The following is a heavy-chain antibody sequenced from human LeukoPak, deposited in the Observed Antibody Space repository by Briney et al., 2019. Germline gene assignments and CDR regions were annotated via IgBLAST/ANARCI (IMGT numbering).Heavy chain of an antibody. J-gene: IGHJ3*02. Sequence: GGSLRLSCAASGFTFSDHCMDWVRQAPGKGLEWVGRTRNKANSYTTEYAASVKGRFTISRDDSKNSLYLQMNSLKTEDTAVYYCARVRDYAAFDIWGQGTMVTVSS. CDR2: TRNKANSYTT. CDR3: ARVRDYAAFDI. CDR1: GFTFSDHC. V-gene: IGHV3-72*01. D-gene: IGHD4-17*01.